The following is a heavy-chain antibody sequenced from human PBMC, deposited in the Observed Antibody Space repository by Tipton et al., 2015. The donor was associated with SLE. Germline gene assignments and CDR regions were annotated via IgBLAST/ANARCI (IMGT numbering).Heavy chain of an antibody. CDR1: GGSISSSSYY. J-gene: IGHJ4*02. CDR3: ARPTGDNFDY. CDR2: INYSGST. D-gene: IGHD7-27*01. Sequence: LRLSCTVSGGSISSSSYYWGWIRQPPGKGLEWIGSINYSGSTYYNPSLKSRVTISVDTSKNQFSLKLSSVTAADTAVYYCARPTGDNFDYWGQGILVTGSS. V-gene: IGHV4-39*01.